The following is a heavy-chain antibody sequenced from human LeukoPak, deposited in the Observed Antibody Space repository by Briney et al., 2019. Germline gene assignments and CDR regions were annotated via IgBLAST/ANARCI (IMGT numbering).Heavy chain of an antibody. J-gene: IGHJ6*03. Sequence: GGSLRLSCAASGFTFSSYWMSWVRQAPGKGLEWVANIKQDGSEKYNVDSVKGRFTISRDNAKNSLYLQMNSLRAEDTAVYYCARDRFWSGYYFYYYYYYMDVWGKGTTVTVSS. CDR1: GFTFSSYW. CDR2: IKQDGSEK. V-gene: IGHV3-7*01. D-gene: IGHD3-3*01. CDR3: ARDRFWSGYYFYYYYYYMDV.